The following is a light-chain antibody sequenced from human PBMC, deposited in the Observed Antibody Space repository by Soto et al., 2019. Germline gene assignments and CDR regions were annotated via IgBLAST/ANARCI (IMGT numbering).Light chain of an antibody. J-gene: IGKJ2*01. V-gene: IGKV4-1*01. CDR2: WAS. CDR1: QSVFYSSNNKNY. CDR3: QQYESTPPT. Sequence: DIVMTQSPDPLAVSLGERATINCKSSQSVFYSSNNKNYLAWYQQRPGQPPKLLIYWASTRESGVPDRFSGSGSGTDFTLTITSLQAEDVAVYYCQQYESTPPTFGQGTKLEIK.